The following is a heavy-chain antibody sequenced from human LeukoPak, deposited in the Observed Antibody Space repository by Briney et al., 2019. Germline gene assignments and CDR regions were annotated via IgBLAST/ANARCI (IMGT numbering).Heavy chain of an antibody. D-gene: IGHD3-16*01. J-gene: IGHJ5*02. V-gene: IGHV3-48*03. Sequence: PGGSLRLSCSASGFTFSNFEMNWVRQAPGKGLEWLSYITSSGSTMFYSDSVKGRFAISRDNAKNSLYLQMNGLRPEDTAVYYCARDREYTDYLHNWFDPWGQGTLVTVSS. CDR3: ARDREYTDYLHNWFDP. CDR1: GFTFSNFE. CDR2: ITSSGSTM.